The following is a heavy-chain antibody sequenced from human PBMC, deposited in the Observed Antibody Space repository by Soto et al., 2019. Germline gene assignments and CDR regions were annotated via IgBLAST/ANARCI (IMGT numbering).Heavy chain of an antibody. V-gene: IGHV1-69*01. Sequence: QVQLVQSGAEVKKPGSSVKVSCKTSGGTFSNYALSWVRQAPGQGLEWMGAIMPIFGTANYAQKFQGRVTITADESTSTAHMELNSLRSEDTAIYYCARARGSVIYALPDAFNIWGQGTLVTVSS. J-gene: IGHJ3*02. D-gene: IGHD2-8*02. CDR1: GGTFSNYA. CDR3: ARARGSVIYALPDAFNI. CDR2: IMPIFGTA.